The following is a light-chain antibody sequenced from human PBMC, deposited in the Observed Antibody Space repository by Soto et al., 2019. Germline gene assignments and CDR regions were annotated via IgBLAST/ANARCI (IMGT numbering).Light chain of an antibody. V-gene: IGKV2-30*02. Sequence: VVMTQSPLCLAVTLGQPAAISCRSNQSLVHSDGIAYFSWFQQRPGRSPRXLIYKVSNRDSGVPARFRGSGSGTDFALKISRVEAEDVGLYYCMQGTHWPITFGQGTRLENK. CDR2: KVS. J-gene: IGKJ5*01. CDR1: QSLVHSDGIAY. CDR3: MQGTHWPIT.